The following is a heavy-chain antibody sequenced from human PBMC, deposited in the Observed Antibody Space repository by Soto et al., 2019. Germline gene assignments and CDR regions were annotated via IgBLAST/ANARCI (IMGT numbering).Heavy chain of an antibody. CDR1: GGSISSGDYY. Sequence: QVQLQESGPGLVKPSQTLSLTCTVSGGSISSGDYYWSWIRQPPGKGLEWIGYIYYSGSTYYNPSLKSRVTIAVDTSKNQFSLKLSSVTAADTAVYYCARAGLLEWLPDAFDIWGQGTMVTVSS. CDR2: IYYSGST. CDR3: ARAGLLEWLPDAFDI. V-gene: IGHV4-30-4*01. J-gene: IGHJ3*02. D-gene: IGHD3-3*01.